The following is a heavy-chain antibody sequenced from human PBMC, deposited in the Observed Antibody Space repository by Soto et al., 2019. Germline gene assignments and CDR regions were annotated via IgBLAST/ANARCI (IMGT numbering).Heavy chain of an antibody. V-gene: IGHV3-20*03. CDR3: ARQGLGPFDC. J-gene: IGHJ4*02. D-gene: IGHD4-17*01. CDR2: ISWSGDNT. Sequence: SWVRQAPGKGLEWVSGISWSGDNTGYGDSVRGRFSISRDKNSLYLQMNNLRAEDTAIYYCARQGLGPFDCWGQGTLVTVSS.